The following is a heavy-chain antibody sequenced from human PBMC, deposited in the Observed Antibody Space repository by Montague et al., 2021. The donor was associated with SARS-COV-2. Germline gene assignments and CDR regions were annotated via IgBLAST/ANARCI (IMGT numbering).Heavy chain of an antibody. CDR2: IYYSGST. V-gene: IGHV4-39*01. Sequence: SETLSLTCTVSGGSISSSSYFWGWIRQPPGKGLEWIGSIYYSGSTYYNPSLKSRVTISVDTSKNQFSLKLSSVTAADTAVYYCARAFIAAAGTTSFDYWGQGTLVTGSS. CDR1: GGSISSSSYF. CDR3: ARAFIAAAGTTSFDY. D-gene: IGHD6-13*01. J-gene: IGHJ4*02.